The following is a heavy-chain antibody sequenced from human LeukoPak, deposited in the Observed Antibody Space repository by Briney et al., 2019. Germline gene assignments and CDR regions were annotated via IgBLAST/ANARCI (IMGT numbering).Heavy chain of an antibody. CDR1: GYSISSGYY. J-gene: IGHJ4*02. Sequence: SETLSLTCAVSGYSISSGYYWGWIWQPPGKGLEWIGSIYHSGSTYYNPSLKSRVTISVDTSKNQFSLKLSSVTAADTAVYYCARKGVAVASFDYWGQGTLVTVSS. CDR3: ARKGVAVASFDY. CDR2: IYHSGST. D-gene: IGHD6-19*01. V-gene: IGHV4-38-2*01.